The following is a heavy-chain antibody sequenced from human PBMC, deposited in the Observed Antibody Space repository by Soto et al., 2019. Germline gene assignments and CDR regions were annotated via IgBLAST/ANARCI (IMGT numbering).Heavy chain of an antibody. Sequence: ILSLTCAVSGGSIISGGYSWNWIRQPPGKGLEWIGNIYYSGSTHYNPSLKSRVTISVDKSKNQFSLKLTSVTAADTAVYYCARSMTTVVTLDYWGQGTLVTVSS. CDR2: IYYSGST. V-gene: IGHV4-30-2*03. D-gene: IGHD4-17*01. CDR1: GGSIISGGYS. CDR3: ARSMTTVVTLDY. J-gene: IGHJ4*02.